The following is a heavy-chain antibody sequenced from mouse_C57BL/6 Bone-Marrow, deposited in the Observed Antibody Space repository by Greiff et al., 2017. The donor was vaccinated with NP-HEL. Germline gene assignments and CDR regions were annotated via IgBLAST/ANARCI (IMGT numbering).Heavy chain of an antibody. Sequence: VQLKESGGGLVKPGGSLKLSCAASGFTFSDYGMHWVRQAPEKGLEWVAYISSGSSTIYYADTVKGRFTISRDNAKNTLFVQMTSLRYEDTAMYYCERKDYGGAYWGQGTLVTVSA. D-gene: IGHD2-4*01. V-gene: IGHV5-17*01. J-gene: IGHJ3*01. CDR2: ISSGSSTI. CDR1: GFTFSDYG. CDR3: ERKDYGGAY.